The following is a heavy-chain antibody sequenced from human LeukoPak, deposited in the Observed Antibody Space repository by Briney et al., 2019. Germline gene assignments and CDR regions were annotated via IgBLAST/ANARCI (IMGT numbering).Heavy chain of an antibody. V-gene: IGHV4-59*08. CDR2: IYYSGST. Sequence: ASETLSLTCTVSGGSISSYYWSWIRRPPGKGLEWIGYIYYSGSTNYNPSLKSRVTISVDTSKNQFSLKLISVTAADTAVYYCARHTDYDYYYGMDVWGQGTTVTVSS. J-gene: IGHJ6*02. CDR3: ARHTDYDYYYGMDV. CDR1: GGSISSYY.